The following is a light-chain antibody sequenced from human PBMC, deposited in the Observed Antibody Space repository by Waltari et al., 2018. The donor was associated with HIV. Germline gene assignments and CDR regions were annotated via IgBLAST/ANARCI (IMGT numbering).Light chain of an antibody. J-gene: IGLJ2*01. CDR2: EVS. V-gene: IGLV2-18*02. CDR3: SSFTTSSTLI. CDR1: SSDVGTYNR. Sequence: QSALTQPPSVSGSPGQSVTISCTGTSSDVGTYNRVSWYQQHPGTAPKVVIYEVSNRPSGVPDRFSGSKSGNTASLTISGLQAEDEADYYCSSFTTSSTLIFGGGTRLTVL.